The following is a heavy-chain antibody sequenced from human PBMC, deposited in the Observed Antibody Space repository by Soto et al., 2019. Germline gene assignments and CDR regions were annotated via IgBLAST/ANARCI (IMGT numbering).Heavy chain of an antibody. CDR2: IYPGDSET. D-gene: IGHD6-19*01. CDR1: GYNFATYW. V-gene: IGHV5-51*01. J-gene: IGHJ4*02. Sequence: PGASLKISCKGFGYNFATYWIGWVRQMPGKGPEYMGIIYPGDSETRYSPSFQGQVTISADKTISTAYLQWSSLTASDTAIYYCAREHRTGWYYFDYWGQGTLVTVSS. CDR3: AREHRTGWYYFDY.